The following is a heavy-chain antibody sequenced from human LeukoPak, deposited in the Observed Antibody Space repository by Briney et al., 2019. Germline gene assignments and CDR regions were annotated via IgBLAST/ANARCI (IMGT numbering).Heavy chain of an antibody. D-gene: IGHD6-19*01. Sequence: SETLSLTCTVSAYSISSGYCWGWIRQPPGKGLEWIRSIYNSGDTYYNPSLKSRVTISVDTSKNQFSLKLTSVTAADTAVYYCAGYIAVAGTSQRGFDPWGQGTLVTVSS. CDR1: AYSISSGYC. J-gene: IGHJ5*02. V-gene: IGHV4-38-2*02. CDR2: IYNSGDT. CDR3: AGYIAVAGTSQRGFDP.